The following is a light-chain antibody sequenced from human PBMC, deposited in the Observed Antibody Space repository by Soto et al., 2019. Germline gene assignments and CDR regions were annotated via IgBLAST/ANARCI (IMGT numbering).Light chain of an antibody. CDR3: QQYDSLPPT. Sequence: DIQMTQSPSSLSAFVGDSITITCQASQGIKDYLNWYQHKPGKAPKLLIYDAFKSDTGVPSRFRGSGSGTDFTFTINNLQPEDIATYFCQQYDSLPPTFRGGTRV. V-gene: IGKV1-33*01. CDR2: DAF. J-gene: IGKJ4*01. CDR1: QGIKDY.